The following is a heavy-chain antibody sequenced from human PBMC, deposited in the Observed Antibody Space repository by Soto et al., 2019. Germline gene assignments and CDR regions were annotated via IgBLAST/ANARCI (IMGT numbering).Heavy chain of an antibody. D-gene: IGHD6-19*01. CDR3: ARDRGIAVAGGDAFDI. V-gene: IGHV1-3*01. CDR2: INAGNGNT. J-gene: IGHJ3*02. Sequence: GASVKVSCKASGYTFTSYAMHWVRQAPGQRLEWMGWINAGNGNTKYSQKFQGRVTITRDTSASTAYMELSSLRSEDTAVYYCARDRGIAVAGGDAFDIWGQGTMVTVSS. CDR1: GYTFTSYA.